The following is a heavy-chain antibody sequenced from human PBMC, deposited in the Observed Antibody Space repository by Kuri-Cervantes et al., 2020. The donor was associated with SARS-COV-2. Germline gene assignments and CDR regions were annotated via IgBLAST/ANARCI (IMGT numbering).Heavy chain of an antibody. CDR1: SGSISTFY. CDR3: ARGRPLVVY. CDR2: VYYTGVA. J-gene: IGHJ4*02. Sequence: SETLSLTCSVSSGSISTFYWSWIRQFPGKRLEWIGYVYYTGVAKYNPSLKSRVTMSVDTSKNQFSLRLSSVTPADTAIYSCARGRPLVVYWGQGTLVTVSS. V-gene: IGHV4-59*01.